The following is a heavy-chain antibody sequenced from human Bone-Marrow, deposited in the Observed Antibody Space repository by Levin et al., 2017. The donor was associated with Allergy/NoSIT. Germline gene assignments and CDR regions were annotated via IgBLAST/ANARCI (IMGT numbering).Heavy chain of an antibody. CDR2: ISYDGSSK. CDR3: ARDMARQLWFPYYHYYGMDV. CDR1: GFTFSSYA. V-gene: IGHV3-30-3*01. D-gene: IGHD5-18*01. Sequence: LSLTCAASGFTFSSYAMHWVRQAPGKGLEWVAVISYDGSSKYYADSVKGRFTASRDNTKNTPYLQMNSLRAEDTAVYNCARDMARQLWFPYYHYYGMDVWGQGTTVTVSS. J-gene: IGHJ6*02.